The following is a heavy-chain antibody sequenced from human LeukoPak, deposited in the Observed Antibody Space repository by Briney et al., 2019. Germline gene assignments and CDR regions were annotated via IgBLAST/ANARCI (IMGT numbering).Heavy chain of an antibody. Sequence: GGSLRLSCTASGFTFGDYAMSWVRRAPGKGLEWVGFIRSKAYGGTTEYAASVRGRFTISRDDSKSIAYLQMNSLKTEDTAVYYCTSHDFWSGYTKNYYYYYYMDVWGKGTTVTVSS. CDR3: TSHDFWSGYTKNYYYYYYMDV. J-gene: IGHJ6*03. V-gene: IGHV3-49*04. CDR1: GFTFGDYA. CDR2: IRSKAYGGTT. D-gene: IGHD3-3*01.